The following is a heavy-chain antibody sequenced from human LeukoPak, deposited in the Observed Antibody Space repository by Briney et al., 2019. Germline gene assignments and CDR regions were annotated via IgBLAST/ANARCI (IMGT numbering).Heavy chain of an antibody. D-gene: IGHD4-11*01. Sequence: GGSLRLYCAASGFTFSTYAMSWVRQAPGKGLEWVSAISGSGGSTYYADSVKGRFTISRDNSKNTLYLQMNSLRAEDTAVYYCAKSYSKGTYYYYYGMDVWGQGTTVTVSS. CDR1: GFTFSTYA. CDR2: ISGSGGST. V-gene: IGHV3-23*01. J-gene: IGHJ6*02. CDR3: AKSYSKGTYYYYYGMDV.